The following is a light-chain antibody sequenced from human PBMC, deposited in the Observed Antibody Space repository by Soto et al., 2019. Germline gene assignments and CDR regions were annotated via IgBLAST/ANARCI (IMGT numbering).Light chain of an antibody. J-gene: IGLJ3*02. CDR1: SSDVGGYNH. CDR3: SSYTATRTVL. V-gene: IGLV2-14*03. CDR2: DVS. Sequence: QSALTQPASVSGSPGQSITIACTGTSSDVGGYNHVSWYQVHPGKAPRLVIYDVSIRPPAVSDRFSGSTSGNTASLTISGLQAEDEADYYCSSYTATRTVLFGGGTQLTVL.